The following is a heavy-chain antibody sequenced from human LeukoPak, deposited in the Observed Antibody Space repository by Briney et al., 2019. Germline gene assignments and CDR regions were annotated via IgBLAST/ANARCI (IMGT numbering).Heavy chain of an antibody. J-gene: IGHJ4*02. V-gene: IGHV3-23*01. D-gene: IGHD4-17*01. CDR1: GFTFSSYA. Sequence: PGGSLRLSCAASGFTFSSYAMSWVRQAPGKGLEWVSAISGSGGSTYYADSVKGRFTISRDNSKNTRYLQMNSLRAEDTAVYYCAKDQIYGDLQHDYWGQGTLVTVSS. CDR3: AKDQIYGDLQHDY. CDR2: ISGSGGST.